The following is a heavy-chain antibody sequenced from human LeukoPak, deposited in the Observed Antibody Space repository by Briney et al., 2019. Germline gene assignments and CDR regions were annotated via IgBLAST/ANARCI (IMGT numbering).Heavy chain of an antibody. J-gene: IGHJ4*02. V-gene: IGHV4-34*01. D-gene: IGHD3-22*01. CDR2: INHSGST. Sequence: SETLSLTCAVYGGSFSGYYWSWIRQPPGKGLEWLGEINHSGSTNYNPSLKSRVTISVDTSKNQFSLKLSSVTAADTAVYYCARGRPPYDYYDSSGYYYPLYYFDYWGQGTLVTVSS. CDR1: GGSFSGYY. CDR3: ARGRPPYDYYDSSGYYYPLYYFDY.